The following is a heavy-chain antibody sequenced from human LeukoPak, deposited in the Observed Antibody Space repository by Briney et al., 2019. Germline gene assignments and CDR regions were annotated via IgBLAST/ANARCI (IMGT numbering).Heavy chain of an antibody. CDR1: GYTFINYY. D-gene: IGHD3-16*01. Sequence: GASVKVSCKASGYTFINYYMHWVRQAPGQGLEWMGWINPNSGGTNYAQKFQGRVTMTRDTSISTAYMELSRLISDDTAVYYCASYDHVWGTYNSRGQGTLVTVSS. J-gene: IGHJ4*02. CDR3: ASYDHVWGTYNS. CDR2: INPNSGGT. V-gene: IGHV1-2*02.